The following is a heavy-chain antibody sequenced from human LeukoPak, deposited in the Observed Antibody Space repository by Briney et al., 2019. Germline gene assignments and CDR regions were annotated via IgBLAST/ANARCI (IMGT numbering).Heavy chain of an antibody. V-gene: IGHV3-53*01. CDR3: AKAVVIVPTATLFDY. CDR2: IYSGGSI. D-gene: IGHD2-2*01. Sequence: GGSLRLSCAASGFNVSNNYMSWIRQAPGKGLDWVSVIYSGGSIYYASSVKGRFTISRDNFKNMVYLQMNSLRDEDTAVYYCAKAVVIVPTATLFDYWGQGTLVTVSS. J-gene: IGHJ4*02. CDR1: GFNVSNNY.